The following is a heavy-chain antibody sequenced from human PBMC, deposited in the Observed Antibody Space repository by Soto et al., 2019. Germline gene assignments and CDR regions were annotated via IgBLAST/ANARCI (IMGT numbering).Heavy chain of an antibody. D-gene: IGHD4-17*01. V-gene: IGHV1-8*01. CDR2: MNPNSGNT. J-gene: IGHJ5*02. CDR3: ARGIKYGDYSRWFDP. CDR1: GDTFTSYD. Sequence: TSVKLSWKASGDTFTSYDSNWVRQATGQGFEYLGWMNPNSGNTGYVKKFQGRVTMTRDTSMSTAYMELSSLRSEDTAVYYCARGIKYGDYSRWFDPWGPGTLVTVSS.